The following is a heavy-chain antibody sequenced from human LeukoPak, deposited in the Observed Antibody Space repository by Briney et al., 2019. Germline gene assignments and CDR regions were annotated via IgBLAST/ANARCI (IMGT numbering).Heavy chain of an antibody. CDR3: ARTYCGGDCRGYYYHYYMDV. D-gene: IGHD2-21*02. V-gene: IGHV4-61*02. Sequence: SETLSLTCTVSGGSISSSSYYWSWIRQPAGKGLEWIGRIYTSGSTKYNPSLKSRVTISVDRSKNQFSLKLSSVTAADTAVYYCARTYCGGDCRGYYYHYYMDVWGKGTTVTISS. J-gene: IGHJ6*03. CDR2: IYTSGST. CDR1: GGSISSSSYY.